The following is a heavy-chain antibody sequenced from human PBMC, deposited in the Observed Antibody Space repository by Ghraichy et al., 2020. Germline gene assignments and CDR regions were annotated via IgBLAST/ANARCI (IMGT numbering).Heavy chain of an antibody. CDR1: GYTLDDYN. Sequence: ASVKVSCKASGYTLDDYNLHWVRQAPGQGLEWMGWINPDSGGTNYAQNFQGRVTMTRDTSISTAYMQLNRLRSDDTAVYYCARRARDFTLYYFDSWGQGALVTVSS. J-gene: IGHJ4*02. CDR3: ARRARDFTLYYFDS. V-gene: IGHV1-2*02. D-gene: IGHD3-10*01. CDR2: INPDSGGT.